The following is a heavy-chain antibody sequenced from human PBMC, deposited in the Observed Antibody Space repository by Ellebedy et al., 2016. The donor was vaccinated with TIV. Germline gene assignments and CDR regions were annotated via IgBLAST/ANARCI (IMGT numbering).Heavy chain of an antibody. D-gene: IGHD3-9*01. CDR2: INPNSGGT. Sequence: AASVKVSCKASGYTFTGYYMHWVRQAPGQGLEWMGWINPNSGGTNYAQKFQGRVTMTRDTSISTAYMELSRLRSDDTAVYYCARDRSDILTGSEYYFDYWGQGTLVTVSS. CDR1: GYTFTGYY. CDR3: ARDRSDILTGSEYYFDY. J-gene: IGHJ4*02. V-gene: IGHV1-2*02.